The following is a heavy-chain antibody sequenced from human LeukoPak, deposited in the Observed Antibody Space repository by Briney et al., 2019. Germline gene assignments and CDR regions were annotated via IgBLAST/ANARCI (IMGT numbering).Heavy chain of an antibody. CDR3: ARGYSGSYRVDY. CDR1: GGTFSGYA. J-gene: IGHJ4*02. V-gene: IGHV1-69*13. CDR2: IIPIFGTA. Sequence: SVKVSCKASGGTFSGYAISWVRQAPGQGLEWMGGIIPIFGTANYAQKFQGRVTITADESTSTAYMELSSLRSEDTAVYYCARGYSGSYRVDYWGQGTLVTVSS. D-gene: IGHD1-26*01.